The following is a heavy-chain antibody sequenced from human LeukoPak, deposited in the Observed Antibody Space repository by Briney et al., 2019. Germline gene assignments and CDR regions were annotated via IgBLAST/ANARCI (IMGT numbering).Heavy chain of an antibody. CDR3: ATDRGSSWTFDY. V-gene: IGHV1-69*13. D-gene: IGHD6-13*01. Sequence: GASVKVSCKASGGTFRSYAISWVRQAPGQGLEWMGGIIPILKTTNYAQKFQGRVTITADESMTTAYMELSSLRSEDTAVYYCATDRGSSWTFDYWGQGTLVTVSS. CDR2: IIPILKTT. J-gene: IGHJ4*02. CDR1: GGTFRSYA.